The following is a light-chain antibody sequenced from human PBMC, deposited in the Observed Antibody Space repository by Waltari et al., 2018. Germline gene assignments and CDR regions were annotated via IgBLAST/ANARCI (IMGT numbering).Light chain of an antibody. J-gene: IGKJ1*01. CDR2: KAS. CDR1: QSIGTW. V-gene: IGKV1-5*03. CDR3: QQYNSLWT. Sequence: DIQMTQSPSTLSASVGDRVTITCRVSQSIGTWLAWYQQKPGKAPKVLIYKASNLQSGVPARFSGSGSGTEFTLTISSLQPDDLATYYCQQYNSLWTIGQGTKVEIK.